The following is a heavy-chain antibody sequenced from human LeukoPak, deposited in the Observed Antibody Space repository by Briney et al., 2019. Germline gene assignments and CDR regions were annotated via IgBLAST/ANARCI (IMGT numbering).Heavy chain of an antibody. V-gene: IGHV1-8*01. J-gene: IGHJ5*02. Sequence: ASVKVSCKASGYTFTSYDINRVRQATGQGLEWMGWMNPNSGNTGYAQKFQGRVTMTRNTSISTAYMELSSLRSEDTAVYYCARGSVLLWFGEFNPWGQGTLVTVSS. CDR1: GYTFTSYD. D-gene: IGHD3-10*01. CDR2: MNPNSGNT. CDR3: ARGSVLLWFGEFNP.